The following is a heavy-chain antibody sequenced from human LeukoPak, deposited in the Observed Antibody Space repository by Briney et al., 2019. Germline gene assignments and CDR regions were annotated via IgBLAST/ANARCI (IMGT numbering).Heavy chain of an antibody. Sequence: SVKVSCKASGGTFSSYGFSWVRQAPGQGLEWMGRIIPILGIANYAQKFQGRVAITADTSTSTAYMELSSLKSEDTAVYYCASGRYYYDTSGYYRGTTDYWGQGTLVIVSS. CDR2: IIPILGIA. CDR3: ASGRYYYDTSGYYRGTTDY. J-gene: IGHJ4*02. D-gene: IGHD3-22*01. V-gene: IGHV1-69*04. CDR1: GGTFSSYG.